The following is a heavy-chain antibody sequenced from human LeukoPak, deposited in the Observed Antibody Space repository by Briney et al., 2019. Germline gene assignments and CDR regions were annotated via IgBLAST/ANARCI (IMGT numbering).Heavy chain of an antibody. CDR3: ARQRLRGYYDSSGYYFDF. Sequence: SETLSPTCTVSGGSISSYYWNWIRQPPGKGLEGIANIHYSGCTNHDPSLTSRVTTSVDTSNNQFSLKLSAVTAADAAVYYGARQRLRGYYDSSGYYFDFRGQGALVTVSS. CDR2: IHYSGCT. CDR1: GGSISSYY. J-gene: IGHJ4*02. V-gene: IGHV4-59*08. D-gene: IGHD3-22*01.